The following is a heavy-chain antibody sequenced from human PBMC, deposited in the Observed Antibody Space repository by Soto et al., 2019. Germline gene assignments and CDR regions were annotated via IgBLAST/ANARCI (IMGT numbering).Heavy chain of an antibody. Sequence: SETLSLTCAVYGGSFSGYYWRWIRQPPGQGLEWIGEINHSGSTNYNPSLKSRVTISVDTSKNQFSLKLSSVTAADTAVYYCARGGRYCSGCSCWRVSFQYYYGMDVWGQGTTVTVSS. V-gene: IGHV4-34*01. CDR3: ARGGRYCSGCSCWRVSFQYYYGMDV. D-gene: IGHD2-15*01. CDR2: INHSGST. J-gene: IGHJ6*02. CDR1: GGSFSGYY.